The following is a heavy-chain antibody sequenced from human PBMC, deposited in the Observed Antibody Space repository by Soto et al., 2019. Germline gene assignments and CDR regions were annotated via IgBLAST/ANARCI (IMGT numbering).Heavy chain of an antibody. Sequence: ASVKVSCKASGYTFTSYDINWVRQATGQGLEWMGWMNPNSGNTGYAQKFQGRVTMTRNTSISTAYMELSSLRSEDTAVYYCARGVPLFRGVPSEYYYYYYYMDVWGKGTTVTVSS. J-gene: IGHJ6*03. D-gene: IGHD3-10*01. CDR2: MNPNSGNT. V-gene: IGHV1-8*01. CDR1: GYTFTSYD. CDR3: ARGVPLFRGVPSEYYYYYYYMDV.